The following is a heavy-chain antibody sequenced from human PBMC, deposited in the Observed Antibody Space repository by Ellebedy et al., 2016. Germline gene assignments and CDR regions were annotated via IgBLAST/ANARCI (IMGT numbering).Heavy chain of an antibody. J-gene: IGHJ4*02. V-gene: IGHV1-18*01. CDR1: GYTFTSYG. CDR2: ISAYNGNT. Sequence: ASVKVSCKASGYTFTSYGISWVRQAPGQGLEWMGWISAYNGNTNYAQKLQGRVTMTTDTSTSKAYMELSSLRSEDTAVYYCATNRYSSGWYGRGNAFDIWGQGTLVTVSS. CDR3: ATNRYSSGWYGRGNAFDI. D-gene: IGHD6-19*01.